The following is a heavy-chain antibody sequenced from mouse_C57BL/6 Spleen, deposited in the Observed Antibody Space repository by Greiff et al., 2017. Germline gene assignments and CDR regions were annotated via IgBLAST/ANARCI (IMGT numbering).Heavy chain of an antibody. CDR1: GFTFSDYY. CDR3: ARPPYYYGSSRDWYFDV. J-gene: IGHJ1*03. V-gene: IGHV5-16*01. CDR2: INYDGSST. D-gene: IGHD1-1*01. Sequence: EVHLVESEGGLVQPGSSMKLSCTASGFTFSDYYMAWVRQVPEKGLEWVANINYDGSSTYYLDSLKSRFIISRDNAKNILYLQMSSLKSEDTATYYCARPPYYYGSSRDWYFDVWGTGTTVTVSS.